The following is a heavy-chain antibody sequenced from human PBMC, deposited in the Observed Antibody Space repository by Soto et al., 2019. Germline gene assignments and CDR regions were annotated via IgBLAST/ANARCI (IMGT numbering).Heavy chain of an antibody. V-gene: IGHV1-18*01. CDR1: GYTFNSYG. D-gene: IGHD3-3*01. Sequence: QVLLVQSGAEVKKPGASVKVSCKASGYTFNSYGVSWVRQAPGQGLEWMGWISAYNGNTKYSQNLQGRVTMTIDTTTSSAYLEVRSLRSDDTAIYYCARYFWSGQLPFYFDQWGQGTLATVSS. J-gene: IGHJ4*02. CDR2: ISAYNGNT. CDR3: ARYFWSGQLPFYFDQ.